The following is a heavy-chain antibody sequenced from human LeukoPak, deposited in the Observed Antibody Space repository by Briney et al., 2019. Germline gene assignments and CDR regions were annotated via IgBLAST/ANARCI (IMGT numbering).Heavy chain of an antibody. J-gene: IGHJ4*02. CDR3: AREDYYDSSGYPYFDY. CDR1: GGSFSGYY. V-gene: IGHV4-34*01. CDR2: INHSGST. Sequence: SETPSLTCAVYGGSFSGYYWSWIRQPPGKGLEWIGEINHSGSTNYNPSLKSRVTISVDTSKNQFSLKLSSVTAADTAVYYCAREDYYDSSGYPYFDYWGQGTLVTVSS. D-gene: IGHD3-22*01.